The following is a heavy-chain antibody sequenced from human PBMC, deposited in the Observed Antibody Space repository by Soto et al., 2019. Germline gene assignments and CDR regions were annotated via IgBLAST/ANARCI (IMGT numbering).Heavy chain of an antibody. D-gene: IGHD6-13*01. CDR2: IYPGDSDT. CDR3: ARLKSAAAGTAYFDY. Sequence: GESLKISCKGSGYSFTSYWIAWVRQMPGKGLEWMGIIYPGDSDTRYSPSFQGQVTISADKSISTAYLQWSSLKASDTAMYYCARLKSAAAGTAYFDYWGQGTLVTVSS. V-gene: IGHV5-51*01. CDR1: GYSFTSYW. J-gene: IGHJ4*02.